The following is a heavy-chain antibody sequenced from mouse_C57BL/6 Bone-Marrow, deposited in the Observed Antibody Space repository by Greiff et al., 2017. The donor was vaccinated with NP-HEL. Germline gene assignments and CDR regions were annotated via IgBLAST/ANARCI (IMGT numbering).Heavy chain of an antibody. J-gene: IGHJ1*03. V-gene: IGHV1-69*01. CDR3: AREDYECYWYFDV. CDR1: GYTFTSYW. CDR2: IDPSDSYT. Sequence: QVQLQQPGAELVMPGASVKLSCKASGYTFTSYWMHWVKQRPGQGLEWIGEIDPSDSYTNYNQKFKGKSTLTVDKSSSTAYMQLSSLTSEDSAVYDCAREDYECYWYFDVWGTGTTVTASA. D-gene: IGHD2-4*01.